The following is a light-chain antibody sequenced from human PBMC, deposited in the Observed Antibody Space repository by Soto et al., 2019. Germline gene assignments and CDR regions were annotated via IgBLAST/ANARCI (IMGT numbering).Light chain of an antibody. V-gene: IGLV2-14*03. CDR3: TTYTARRLYV. J-gene: IGLJ1*01. CDR2: DVS. Sequence: QPVLTQPASVSGSPGQSITISCTGTSSDVGGYDYVSWYQQHPGKAPKLLIYDVSNRPSGVSTRFSGSKSGNTASLTISGLQAEDERDYYCTTYTARRLYVFGSGTKVTVL. CDR1: SSDVGGYDY.